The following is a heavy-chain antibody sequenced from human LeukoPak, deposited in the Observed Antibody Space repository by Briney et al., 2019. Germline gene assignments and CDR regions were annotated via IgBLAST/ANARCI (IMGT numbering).Heavy chain of an antibody. V-gene: IGHV3-48*04. CDR1: GFTFSAYN. CDR2: ISGSSSAI. Sequence: GGSLRLSCAASGFTFSAYNMIWVRQAPGKGLEWLSYISGSSSAIYYADSVQGRFTISRDNAKNSLYLQMNSLRAEDTAVYYCARGSRRAAAGTDYWGQGTLVTVSS. D-gene: IGHD6-13*01. J-gene: IGHJ4*02. CDR3: ARGSRRAAAGTDY.